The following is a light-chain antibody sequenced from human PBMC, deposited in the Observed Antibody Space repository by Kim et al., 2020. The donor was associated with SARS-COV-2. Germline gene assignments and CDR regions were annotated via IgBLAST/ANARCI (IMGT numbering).Light chain of an antibody. Sequence: AIACTRTDTKAGNDGLWCHRLPRTAPPLLIYGNGDRPPGVPDRFSGSKTCASASLAITSLQADEEADYYCQSYDSSLRDHVVFGGGTQLTVL. CDR1: RTDTKAGND. J-gene: IGLJ2*01. CDR2: GNG. CDR3: QSYDSSLRDHVV. V-gene: IGLV1-40*03.